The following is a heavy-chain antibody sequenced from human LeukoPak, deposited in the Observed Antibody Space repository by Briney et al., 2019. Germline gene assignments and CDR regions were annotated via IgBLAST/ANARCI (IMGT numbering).Heavy chain of an antibody. CDR3: AKLPGGSSSPPPLDY. V-gene: IGHV3-30*18. CDR2: ISYDGSNK. CDR1: GFTVSSNY. Sequence: GGSLRLSCAASGFTVSSNYMSWVRQAPGKGLEWVAVISYDGSNKYYADSVKGRFTISRDNSKNTLYLQMNSLRAEDTAVYYCAKLPGGSSSPPPLDYWGQGTLVTVSS. J-gene: IGHJ4*02. D-gene: IGHD6-13*01.